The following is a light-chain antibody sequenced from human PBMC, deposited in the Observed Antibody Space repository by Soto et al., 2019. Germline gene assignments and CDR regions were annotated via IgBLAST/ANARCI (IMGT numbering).Light chain of an antibody. Sequence: AIPLTQSPSSLSASVGDRVTITCRASQGISSALAWYQQKPGKAPKVLIYDASSLESGVPPRFSGSGSGTDFTLTISSLQPEDFATYYCQHLNSYPYTFGQGTKLEIK. J-gene: IGKJ2*01. CDR2: DAS. V-gene: IGKV1-13*02. CDR3: QHLNSYPYT. CDR1: QGISSA.